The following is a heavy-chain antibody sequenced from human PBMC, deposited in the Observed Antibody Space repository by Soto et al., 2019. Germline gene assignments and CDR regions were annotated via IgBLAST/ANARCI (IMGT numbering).Heavy chain of an antibody. CDR2: ISGSGGST. Sequence: GGSLRLSCAASGFTFSSYAMSWVRQAPGKGLEWVSAISGSGGSTYYADSVKGRFTISRDNSKNTLYLQMNSLRAEDTAVYYCAKGGSWFGEFNRYYYYMDVWGKGTTVTVSS. CDR1: GFTFSSYA. V-gene: IGHV3-23*01. D-gene: IGHD3-10*01. CDR3: AKGGSWFGEFNRYYYYMDV. J-gene: IGHJ6*03.